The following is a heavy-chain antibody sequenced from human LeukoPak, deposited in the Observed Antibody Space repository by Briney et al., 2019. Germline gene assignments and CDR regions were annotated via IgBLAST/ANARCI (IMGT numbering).Heavy chain of an antibody. D-gene: IGHD1-1*01. CDR2: IYPADSDT. J-gene: IGHJ4*02. CDR1: GYSFTRNW. V-gene: IGHV5-51*01. CDR3: ARPGTTGTTI. Sequence: GESLKISCKGYGYSFTRNWIGWVRQMPGKGLEWMGIIYPADSDTRYGPSLQGQVTISADNSISTAFLQWSSLKASDTATYYCARPGTTGTTIWGQGTLVIVSS.